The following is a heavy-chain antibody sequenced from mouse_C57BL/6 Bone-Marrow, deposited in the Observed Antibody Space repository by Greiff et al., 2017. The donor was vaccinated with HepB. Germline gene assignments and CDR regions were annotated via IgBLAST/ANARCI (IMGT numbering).Heavy chain of an antibody. J-gene: IGHJ4*01. CDR3: VLAFYSNYEAMDY. Sequence: QVQLKESGAELASPGASVTLSCKASGYTFTDHIMNWVKKRPGQGLEWIGRIYPVSGETNYNQKFMGKATFSVDRSSSTVYMVLNSLTSEDPAVYYCVLAFYSNYEAMDYWGQGTSVTVSS. CDR2: IYPVSGET. D-gene: IGHD2-5*01. CDR1: GYTFTDHI. V-gene: IGHV1-11*01.